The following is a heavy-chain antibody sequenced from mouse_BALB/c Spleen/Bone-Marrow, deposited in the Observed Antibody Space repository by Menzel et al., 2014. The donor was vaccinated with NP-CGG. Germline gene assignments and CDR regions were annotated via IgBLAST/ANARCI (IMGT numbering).Heavy chain of an antibody. Sequence: EVQLQQSGAELVKPGASVKLPCTASGFNIKDTYMHWVKQRPEQGLEWIGRIDPANGNTKYDPKFQGKATITADTSSNTAYLQLSSLTSEDTAVYYCARLITTDYWGQGTTLTVSS. CDR3: ARLITTDY. D-gene: IGHD2-4*01. V-gene: IGHV14-3*02. CDR1: GFNIKDTY. J-gene: IGHJ2*01. CDR2: IDPANGNT.